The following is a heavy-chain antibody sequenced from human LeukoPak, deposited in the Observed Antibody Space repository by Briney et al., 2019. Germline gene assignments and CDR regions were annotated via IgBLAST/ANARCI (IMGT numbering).Heavy chain of an antibody. CDR2: IIPILGIA. D-gene: IGHD6-19*01. CDR3: AREASSGWP. J-gene: IGHJ5*02. CDR1: GGTFSSYA. Sequence: SAKVSCKASGGTFSSYAISWVRQAPGQGLEWMGRIIPILGIANYAQKFQGRVTITADKSTSTAYMELSSLRSEDTAVYYCAREASSGWPWGQGTLVTVSS. V-gene: IGHV1-69*04.